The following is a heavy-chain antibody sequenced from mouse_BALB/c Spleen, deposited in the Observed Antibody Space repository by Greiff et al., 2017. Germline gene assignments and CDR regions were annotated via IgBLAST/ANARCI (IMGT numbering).Heavy chain of an antibody. Sequence: QVQLQQPGAELVRPGTSVKISCKASGYTFTNYWLGWVKQRPGHGLEWIGDIYPGGGYTNYNEKFKGKATLTADTSSSTAYMQLSSLTSEDSAVYFCANYYGSSGRVAYWGQGTLVTVSA. CDR1: GYTFTNYW. J-gene: IGHJ3*01. V-gene: IGHV1-63*02. CDR3: ANYYGSSGRVAY. CDR2: IYPGGGYT. D-gene: IGHD1-1*01.